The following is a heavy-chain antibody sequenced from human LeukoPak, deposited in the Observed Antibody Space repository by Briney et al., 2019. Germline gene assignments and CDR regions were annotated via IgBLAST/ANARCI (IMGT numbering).Heavy chain of an antibody. Sequence: ESGAALAKPTQTLTLNCTFPRFSLSTSGMCVSWVHEPQGKALEWLARIDWDDDKYYSTSLKTRLTISKDTSKNQVVLTMTNMDPVDTATYYCARIPGYIWGQGTMVTVSS. CDR2: IDWDDDK. CDR1: RFSLSTSGMC. J-gene: IGHJ3*02. CDR3: ARIPGYI. V-gene: IGHV2-70*11.